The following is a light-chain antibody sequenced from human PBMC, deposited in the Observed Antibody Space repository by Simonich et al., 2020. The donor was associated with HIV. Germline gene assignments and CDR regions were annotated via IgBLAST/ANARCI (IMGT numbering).Light chain of an antibody. V-gene: IGKV3-15*01. J-gene: IGKJ3*01. CDR2: GAS. CDR3: QQYNNWPVT. Sequence: EIVMTQSPATLSVSPGERATLSCRPSQSVSSNFAWYQQKPGQVPRLLIYGASTRATGIPARFSGSGSGTEFTLTISSLQSEDFAVYYCQQYNNWPVTFGPGTKVDIK. CDR1: QSVSSN.